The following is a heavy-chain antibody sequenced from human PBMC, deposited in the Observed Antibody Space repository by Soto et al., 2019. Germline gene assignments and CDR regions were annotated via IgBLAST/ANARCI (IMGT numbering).Heavy chain of an antibody. CDR1: GYTFTGYY. Sequence: ASVKVSCKASGYTFTGYYMHWVRQAPGQGLEWMGWINPNSGGTNYAQKFQGWVTMTRDTSISTAYMELSRLRSDDTAVYYCAREIADYYDFWSGYSNNWFDPWGQGTLVTVS. D-gene: IGHD3-3*01. CDR3: AREIADYYDFWSGYSNNWFDP. CDR2: INPNSGGT. V-gene: IGHV1-2*04. J-gene: IGHJ5*02.